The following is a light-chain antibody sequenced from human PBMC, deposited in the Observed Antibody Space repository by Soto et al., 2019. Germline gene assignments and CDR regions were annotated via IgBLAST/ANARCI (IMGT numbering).Light chain of an antibody. CDR2: EVS. Sequence: QSVLTQPASVSGSPGQSITISCTGTSSDVGSYNLVSWYQQHPGKAPEFIIYEVSKRPSGVSNRFSGSKSGNTASLTISGLQAEDEAEYYCCSYADITSVVFGGGTQLTVL. CDR3: CSYADITSVV. CDR1: SSDVGSYNL. V-gene: IGLV2-23*02. J-gene: IGLJ2*01.